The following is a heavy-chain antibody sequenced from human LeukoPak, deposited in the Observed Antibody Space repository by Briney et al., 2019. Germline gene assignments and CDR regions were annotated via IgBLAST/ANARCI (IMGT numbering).Heavy chain of an antibody. CDR1: GFTFSSYS. CDR3: ARDQVRGVVN. Sequence: GGSLRLSCAASGFTFSSYSMNWVRQAPGKGLEWVSYISSSSSTIYYADSVKGRFTISRVNAKNSLYLQMNSLRAEDSAVYYCARDQVRGVVNWGQGTLVTVSS. J-gene: IGHJ4*02. CDR2: ISSSSSTI. V-gene: IGHV3-48*04. D-gene: IGHD3-10*01.